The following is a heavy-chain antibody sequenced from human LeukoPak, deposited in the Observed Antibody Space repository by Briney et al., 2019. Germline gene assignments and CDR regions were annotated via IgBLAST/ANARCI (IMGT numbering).Heavy chain of an antibody. CDR1: GGSFSTYY. CDR3: ARITVGRFGELPGGLDYYYYMDV. V-gene: IGHV4-59*01. CDR2: IYYSGST. Sequence: PSETLSLTCTVSGGSFSTYYWSWIRQPPGKGLEWIGYIYYSGSTNYNPSLKSRVTISVDTSKNQFSLKLSSVTAADTAVYYCARITVGRFGELPGGLDYYYYMDVWGKGTTVTISS. J-gene: IGHJ6*03. D-gene: IGHD3-10*01.